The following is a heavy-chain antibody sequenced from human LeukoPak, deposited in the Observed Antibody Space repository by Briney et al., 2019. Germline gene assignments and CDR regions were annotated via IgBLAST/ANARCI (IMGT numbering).Heavy chain of an antibody. J-gene: IGHJ5*02. Sequence: PMASVKVSCKASGGTFSSYAISWVRQAPGQGLEWMGRIIPILGIANYAQKFQGRVTITADKSTSTAYMELSSLRSEDTAVYYCARDGQRQLVLRTPPHTNWFDPWGQGTLVTVSS. D-gene: IGHD6-13*01. CDR1: GGTFSSYA. V-gene: IGHV1-69*04. CDR2: IIPILGIA. CDR3: ARDGQRQLVLRTPPHTNWFDP.